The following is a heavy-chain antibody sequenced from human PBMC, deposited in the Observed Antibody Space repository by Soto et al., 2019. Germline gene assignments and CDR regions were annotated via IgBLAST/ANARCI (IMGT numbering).Heavy chain of an antibody. D-gene: IGHD1-26*01. CDR1: GYTFSSYA. V-gene: IGHV1-3*01. J-gene: IGHJ4*02. Sequence: ASVKVSCKASGYTFSSYAMHWVRQAPGQRLEWMGWINAGNGNTKYSQKFQGRVTITRDTSASTAYMELSSLRSEDTAVYYCACERQSGSYAVPVFDYWGQGTLVTVSS. CDR2: INAGNGNT. CDR3: ACERQSGSYAVPVFDY.